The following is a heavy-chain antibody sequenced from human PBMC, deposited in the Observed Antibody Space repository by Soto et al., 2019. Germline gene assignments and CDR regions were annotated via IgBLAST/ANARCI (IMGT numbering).Heavy chain of an antibody. D-gene: IGHD2-15*01. J-gene: IGHJ4*02. Sequence: QVQLVESGGGVVQPGRSLRLSCAASGFTFSSYGMHWVRQAPGKGLEWVAVISYDGSNEYYEDSVKGRFTISIDNSNDTLYVQINSLSAEDTAVYDCVTDASQYASGGNCHFCCWGQGTLVTFSS. CDR3: VTDASQYASGGNCHFCC. V-gene: IGHV3-30*03. CDR1: GFTFSSYG. CDR2: ISYDGSNE.